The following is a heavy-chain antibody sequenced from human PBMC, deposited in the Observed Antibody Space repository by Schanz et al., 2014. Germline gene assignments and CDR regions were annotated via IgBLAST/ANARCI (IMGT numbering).Heavy chain of an antibody. V-gene: IGHV1-18*01. D-gene: IGHD2-2*02. Sequence: QLQLVHSGAEVKKPGSSVKVSCKLSGGTFSSYTISWMRQAPGQGLEWMGWISAYNGNTNYAQKLQGRVTMTTDTSTSTAYMELTSLRSEDTAVYYCAGTYCSSTSCYTGYYYMDVWGKGTTVTVSS. CDR2: ISAYNGNT. CDR1: GGTFSSYT. CDR3: AGTYCSSTSCYTGYYYMDV. J-gene: IGHJ6*03.